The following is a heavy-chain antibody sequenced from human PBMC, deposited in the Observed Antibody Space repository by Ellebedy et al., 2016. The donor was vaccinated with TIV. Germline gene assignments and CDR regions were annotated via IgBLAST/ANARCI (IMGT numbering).Heavy chain of an antibody. V-gene: IGHV1-69*13. CDR1: GGTFRSYA. J-gene: IGHJ4*02. Sequence: SVKVSXXASGGTFRSYAISWARQAPGQGLEWMGKIIPMFGTVNYAQKFQGRVTITADESTSTAYIELSSLRSEDTAVYYCARGSAYFPGEIDYWGQGTLVTVSS. D-gene: IGHD3-22*01. CDR3: ARGSAYFPGEIDY. CDR2: IIPMFGTV.